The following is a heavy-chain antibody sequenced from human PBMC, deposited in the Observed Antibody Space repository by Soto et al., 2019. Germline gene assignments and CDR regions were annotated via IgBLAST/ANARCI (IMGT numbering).Heavy chain of an antibody. Sequence: QFQPVQSGAEVKKPGASVKVSCRASGYAFTSHGLSWVRQAPGQGLEWVGWISGYNGDTKYAQKFEDRVTLTIDASTSTASMEMRSLRSDDTAVYYCARDSRGSYYRCDNWGQGTLVTVSS. J-gene: IGHJ4*02. CDR2: ISGYNGDT. D-gene: IGHD1-26*01. CDR1: GYAFTSHG. V-gene: IGHV1-18*01. CDR3: ARDSRGSYYRCDN.